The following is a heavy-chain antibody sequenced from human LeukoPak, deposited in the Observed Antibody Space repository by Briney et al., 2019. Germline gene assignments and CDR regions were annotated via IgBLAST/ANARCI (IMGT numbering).Heavy chain of an antibody. Sequence: ASVKVSCKASGYTFTSYGISWVRQAPGQGLEWMGWISAYNGNTNYAQKLQGRVTMTTDTSTSTAYMELRSLRSDDTAVYYCARNHYDFWSGYGPFGYYYYYMDVWGKGTTVTVSS. CDR2: ISAYNGNT. V-gene: IGHV1-18*01. J-gene: IGHJ6*03. D-gene: IGHD3-3*01. CDR3: ARNHYDFWSGYGPFGYYYYYMDV. CDR1: GYTFTSYG.